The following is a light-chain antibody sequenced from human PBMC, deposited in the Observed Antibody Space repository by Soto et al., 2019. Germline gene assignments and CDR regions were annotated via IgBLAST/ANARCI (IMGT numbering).Light chain of an antibody. J-gene: IGKJ5*01. CDR2: ELS. CDR1: ESLLHSDGKTY. Sequence: EIVRTQTPLSLSVAPGQPASISCKSSESLLHSDGKTYLYWYLQKPGQPPHLXXYELSNRFSGVPDKFSGSGSGTDGTLKISRVEEEDGGVYYCMQSIQVPITFGQGTRLEIK. V-gene: IGKV2D-29*01. CDR3: MQSIQVPIT.